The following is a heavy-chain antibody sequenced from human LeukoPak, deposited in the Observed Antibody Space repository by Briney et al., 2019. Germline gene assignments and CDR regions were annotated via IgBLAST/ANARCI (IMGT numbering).Heavy chain of an antibody. CDR3: ARLGLTGYKSGSSAPSDS. V-gene: IGHV4-38-2*02. CDR1: GYSISSGYY. D-gene: IGHD3-9*01. CDR2: IYHSGST. J-gene: IGHJ4*02. Sequence: SETLSLTCTVSGYSISSGYYWGWIRQPPGKGLEWIGSIYHSGSTYYNPSLKSRVTISVDTSKNQFSLKLSAVIAADTAVYYCARLGLTGYKSGSSAPSDSWGQGTLVTVSS.